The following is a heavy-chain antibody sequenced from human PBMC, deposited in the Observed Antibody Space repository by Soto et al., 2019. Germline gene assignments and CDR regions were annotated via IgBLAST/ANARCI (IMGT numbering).Heavy chain of an antibody. CDR3: ARSRGPYYYDRSAFDI. D-gene: IGHD3-22*01. CDR2: IIPIFGTA. Sequence: QVQLVQSGAEVKKPGSSVKVSCKASGGTFSSYAISWVRQAPGQGLEWMGGIIPIFGTANYAQKFQGRVTITADEYTSTAYMELSSLSSEYTAVYYCARSRGPYYYDRSAFDIGGQGTMVTVSS. V-gene: IGHV1-69*01. J-gene: IGHJ3*02. CDR1: GGTFSSYA.